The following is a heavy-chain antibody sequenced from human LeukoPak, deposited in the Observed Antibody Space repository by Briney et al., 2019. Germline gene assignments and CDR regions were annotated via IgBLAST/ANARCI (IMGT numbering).Heavy chain of an antibody. Sequence: GGSLRLSCAASGLTFSNYAMNWVRQAPGKGLEWVSIISGSDGRIYYADSVKGRFTISRDNSKNTLYLQMNSLRAEDTAVYYCAKDNTILWFGESLGLNWFDPWGQGTLVTVSS. V-gene: IGHV3-23*01. J-gene: IGHJ5*02. CDR2: ISGSDGRI. D-gene: IGHD3-10*01. CDR1: GLTFSNYA. CDR3: AKDNTILWFGESLGLNWFDP.